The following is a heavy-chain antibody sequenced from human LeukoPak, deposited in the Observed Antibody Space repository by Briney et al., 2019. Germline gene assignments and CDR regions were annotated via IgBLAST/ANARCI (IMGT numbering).Heavy chain of an antibody. J-gene: IGHJ4*02. CDR3: ARDFSGWYNFDY. V-gene: IGHV3-30-3*01. CDR2: ISYDGSNK. Sequence: ARSRRLSCAASGFTVSNYARHWVRQAPGKGLKWVAVISYDGSNKYYADSMKGRFTISRDNSKNTLYLQMNSLRPEDTAVYYCARDFSGWYNFDYWGQGTLVTVSS. D-gene: IGHD6-19*01. CDR1: GFTVSNYA.